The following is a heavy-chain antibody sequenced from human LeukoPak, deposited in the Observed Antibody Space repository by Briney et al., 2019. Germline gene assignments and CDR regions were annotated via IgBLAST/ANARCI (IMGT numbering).Heavy chain of an antibody. Sequence: VASVKVSCKASGYTFTSYAMHWVRQAPGQRLEWMGWINAGNGNTKYSQKFQGRVTITRDTSASTAYMELSSLRSEDTAVYYCAKSPVWFGELLYDYWGQGTLVTVSP. D-gene: IGHD3-10*01. CDR3: AKSPVWFGELLYDY. CDR2: INAGNGNT. V-gene: IGHV1-3*01. CDR1: GYTFTSYA. J-gene: IGHJ4*02.